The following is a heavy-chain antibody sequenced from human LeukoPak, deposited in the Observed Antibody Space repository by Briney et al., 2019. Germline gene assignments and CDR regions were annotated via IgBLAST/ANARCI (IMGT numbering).Heavy chain of an antibody. J-gene: IGHJ5*01. CDR3: ARDAMRIAREQSGPFDW. CDR1: EFTFRGYS. V-gene: IGHV3-21*01. D-gene: IGHD1-26*01. Sequence: GGPLRLPCAASEFTFRGYSMTGVPRSPGKGREGVSSIISSSLYIYSADSVKGRFAISRDNAQNSLYLQLHSLRAEDTAVYYCARDAMRIAREQSGPFDWWAGGTLPTVSS. CDR2: IISSSLYI.